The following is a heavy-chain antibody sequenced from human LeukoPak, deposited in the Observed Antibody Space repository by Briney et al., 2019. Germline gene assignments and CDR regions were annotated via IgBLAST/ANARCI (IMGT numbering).Heavy chain of an antibody. CDR3: ARGDGYAQRD. J-gene: IGHJ4*02. CDR1: GFTFSSYW. V-gene: IGHV3-74*01. D-gene: IGHD5-12*01. Sequence: GGSLRLSCAASGFTFSSYWMHWVRQAPGKGLVWVSRINSDGSSTSYADSVKGRLTISRDNAKNTLYLQMNSLRVEDTAVYYCARGDGYAQRDWGQGTLVTDPS. CDR2: INSDGSST.